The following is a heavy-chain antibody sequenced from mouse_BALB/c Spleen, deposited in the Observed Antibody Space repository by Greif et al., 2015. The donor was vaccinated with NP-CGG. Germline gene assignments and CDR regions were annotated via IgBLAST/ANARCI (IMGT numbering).Heavy chain of an antibody. D-gene: IGHD2-1*01. CDR2: ISYSGST. CDR3: ARYGGNYLYYFDY. CDR1: GDSITSGY. Sequence: EVQVVESGPSLVKPSQTLSLTCSVTGDSITSGYWNWIRKFPGNKLEYMGHISYSGSTYYNPSLKSRISITRDTSKNQYDLQLNSVTTEDTATYYCARYGGNYLYYFDYWGQGTTLTVSS. J-gene: IGHJ2*01. V-gene: IGHV3-8*02.